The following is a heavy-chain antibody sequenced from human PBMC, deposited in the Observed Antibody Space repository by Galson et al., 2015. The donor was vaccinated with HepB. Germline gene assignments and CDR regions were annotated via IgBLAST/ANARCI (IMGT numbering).Heavy chain of an antibody. J-gene: IGHJ1*01. V-gene: IGHV1-18*04. D-gene: IGHD3-10*01. CDR3: ARGPFFGELAQILVLQH. CDR2: INPDNGNT. Sequence: SVKVSCKASGYTFTTYGISWVRQAPGQGLEWVGWINPDNGNTKYAQKVQGRVTITTDTSASTAYMEQRSLRSDNTAVYYCARGPFFGELAQILVLQHWGQGTLVTVSS. CDR1: GYTFTTYG.